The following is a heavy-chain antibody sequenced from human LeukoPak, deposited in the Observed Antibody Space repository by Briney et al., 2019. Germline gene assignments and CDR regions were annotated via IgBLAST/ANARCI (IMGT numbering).Heavy chain of an antibody. CDR3: ARTYSYYDTLTGYYTSSD. Sequence: SGTLSLTCAVSGGSISSSNWWSWVRQPPGKGLEWIGEIYHSGSTNYNPSLKSRVTISVDKSKNQFSLKLSSVTAADTAVYYCARTYSYYDTLTGYYTSSDWGQGTLVTVSS. J-gene: IGHJ4*02. CDR2: IYHSGST. V-gene: IGHV4-4*02. D-gene: IGHD3-9*01. CDR1: GGSISSSNW.